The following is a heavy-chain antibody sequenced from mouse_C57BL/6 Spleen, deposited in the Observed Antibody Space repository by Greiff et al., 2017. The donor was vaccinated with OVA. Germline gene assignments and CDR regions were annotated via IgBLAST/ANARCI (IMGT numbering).Heavy chain of an antibody. V-gene: IGHV5-6*01. Sequence: EVKLVESGGDLVKPGGSLKLSCAASGFTFSSYGMSWVRQTPDKRLEWVATISSGGSYTYYPDSVKGRFTISRDNAKNTRYLQMSSLKSEDTAMYYCARHEGYYGSIYYFDYWGQGTTLTVSS. CDR3: ARHEGYYGSIYYFDY. CDR2: ISSGGSYT. CDR1: GFTFSSYG. D-gene: IGHD1-1*01. J-gene: IGHJ2*01.